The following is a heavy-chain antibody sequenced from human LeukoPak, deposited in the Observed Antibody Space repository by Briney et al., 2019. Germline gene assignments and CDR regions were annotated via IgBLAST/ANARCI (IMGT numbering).Heavy chain of an antibody. CDR3: AKVLYGDYLYYFDY. D-gene: IGHD4-17*01. J-gene: IGHJ4*02. V-gene: IGHV3-74*01. CDR2: INSDGSST. CDR1: GFTFSSYW. Sequence: PGGSLRLSXAASGFTFSSYWMHWVRQAPGKGLVWVSRINSDGSSTSYADSVKGRFTISRDNAKNTLYLQMNSLRAEDTAVYYCAKVLYGDYLYYFDYWGQGTLVTVSS.